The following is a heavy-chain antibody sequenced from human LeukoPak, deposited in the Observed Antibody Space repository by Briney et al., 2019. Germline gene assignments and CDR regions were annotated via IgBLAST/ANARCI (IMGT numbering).Heavy chain of an antibody. CDR2: ISAYNGNT. Sequence: GASVKVSCKASGGTFSSYAISWVRQAPGQGLEWMGWISAYNGNTNYAQKLQGRVTMTTDTSTSTAYMELRSLRSDDTAVYYCARVPYSEKGGWFDPWGQGTLVTVSS. J-gene: IGHJ5*02. V-gene: IGHV1-18*01. CDR3: ARVPYSEKGGWFDP. D-gene: IGHD1-26*01. CDR1: GGTFSSYA.